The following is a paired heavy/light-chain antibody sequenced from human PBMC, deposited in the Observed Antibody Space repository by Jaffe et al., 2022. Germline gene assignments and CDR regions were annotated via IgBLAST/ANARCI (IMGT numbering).Light chain of an antibody. CDR2: AAS. CDR1: LSVGSSY. Sequence: VLTQSPGTLSFSPGERVTLSCRASLSVGSSYLAWYQQKPGQPPRLLIYAASTRATGIPDRFSGSGSGTDFTLTISPVEPEDVAVYYCQQFGYSPPYTFGQGTRLDIK. J-gene: IGKJ5*01. V-gene: IGKV3-20*01. CDR3: QQFGYSPPYT.
Heavy chain of an antibody. CDR2: IFHSGTT. V-gene: IGHV4-4*02. D-gene: IGHD6-25*01. CDR1: GASMRSGNW. Sequence: QVQLQESGPGLVKPSGTLSLTCAVSGASMRSGNWWTWVRQTPGKGLEYIGEIFHSGTTNYNPSLKRPVTISMDMSRNQFSLILTSVTAADTAVYYCARINGRGYYFDYWGQGTLVTVSS. J-gene: IGHJ4*02. CDR3: ARINGRGYYFDY.